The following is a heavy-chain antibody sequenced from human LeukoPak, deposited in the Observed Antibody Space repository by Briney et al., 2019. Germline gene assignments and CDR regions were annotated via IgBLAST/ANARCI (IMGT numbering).Heavy chain of an antibody. CDR1: GFTVSSNY. J-gene: IGHJ4*02. Sequence: GGSLRLSCAASGFTVSSNYMSWVRQAPGKGLEWVSVIYSGGSTYYADSVKGRFIISRDNSKNTLYLQMNSLRAEDTAVYYCARGGSSGYYFLGYFDYWGQGTLVTVSS. D-gene: IGHD3-22*01. CDR3: ARGGSSGYYFLGYFDY. V-gene: IGHV3-66*01. CDR2: IYSGGST.